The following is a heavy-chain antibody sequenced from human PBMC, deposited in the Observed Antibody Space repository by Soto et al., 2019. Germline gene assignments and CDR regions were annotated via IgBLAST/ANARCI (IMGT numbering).Heavy chain of an antibody. CDR3: AAGLLWFGELSGFDP. CDR1: GYSFTSYW. Sequence: GESLKISCKGSGYSFTSYWIGWVRQMPGKGLEWMGIIYPGDSDTRYSPSFQGQVTISADKSISTAYLQWSSLKASDTAMYYCAAGLLWFGELSGFDPWGQGTLVTVSS. J-gene: IGHJ5*02. D-gene: IGHD3-10*01. V-gene: IGHV5-51*01. CDR2: IYPGDSDT.